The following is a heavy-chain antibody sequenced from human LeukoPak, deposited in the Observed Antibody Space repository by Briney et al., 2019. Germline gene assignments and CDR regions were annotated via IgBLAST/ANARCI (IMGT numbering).Heavy chain of an antibody. Sequence: PSETLSLTCTVSGGSISSYYWSWIRQPPGKGLEWIGYIYCSGSTNYNPSLKSRVTISVDTSKNQFSLKLSSVTAADTAVYYCARVPVVPAAIYHYYYGMDVWGQGTTVTVSS. V-gene: IGHV4-59*01. CDR2: IYCSGST. CDR1: GGSISSYY. J-gene: IGHJ6*02. D-gene: IGHD2-2*01. CDR3: ARVPVVPAAIYHYYYGMDV.